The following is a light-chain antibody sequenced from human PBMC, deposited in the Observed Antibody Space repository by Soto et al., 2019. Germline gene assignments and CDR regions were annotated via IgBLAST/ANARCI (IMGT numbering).Light chain of an antibody. CDR2: GAS. V-gene: IGKV3-15*01. CDR3: QQYNNWPQT. Sequence: EIVLTQSPATLSLSPGERATLSCRASQSVSSYLAWYQHKPGQAPRLLTYGASTRATGIPARFSGSGSGTEFTLTISSLQPEDFALYYCQQYNNWPQTFGQGTKVDIK. CDR1: QSVSSY. J-gene: IGKJ1*01.